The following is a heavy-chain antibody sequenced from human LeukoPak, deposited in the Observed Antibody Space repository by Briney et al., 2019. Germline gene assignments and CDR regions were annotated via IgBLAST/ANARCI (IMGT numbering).Heavy chain of an antibody. V-gene: IGHV1-46*01. CDR1: GYTFTSYY. Sequence: ASVKVSCKASGYTFTSYYMHWVRQAPGQGLEWMGIINPSGGSTSYAQKFQGRVTMTRDMSTSTVYMELSSLRSEDTAVYYCARTGIAVAGDGGAFDIWGQGTMVTVSS. D-gene: IGHD6-19*01. CDR3: ARTGIAVAGDGGAFDI. J-gene: IGHJ3*02. CDR2: INPSGGST.